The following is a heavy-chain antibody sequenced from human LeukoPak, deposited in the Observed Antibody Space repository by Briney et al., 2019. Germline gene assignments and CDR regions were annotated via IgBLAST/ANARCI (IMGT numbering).Heavy chain of an antibody. D-gene: IGHD6-19*01. J-gene: IGHJ5*02. CDR1: GFTFSNAW. CDR3: TTDPGAGALFDP. Sequence: GGSLRLSCAASGFTFSNAWMSWVRQAPGKGLEWVGRIKSKTDGGTTDYAAPVKGRFTISRDDSKNTLYLQMNSLKTEDTAVYYCTTDPGAGALFDPWGQGTLVTVSS. CDR2: IKSKTDGGTT. V-gene: IGHV3-15*01.